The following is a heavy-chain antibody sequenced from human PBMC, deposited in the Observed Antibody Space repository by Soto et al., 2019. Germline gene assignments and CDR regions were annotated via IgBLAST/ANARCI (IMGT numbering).Heavy chain of an antibody. V-gene: IGHV4-31*03. CDR2: IYYSEST. Sequence: QVQLQESGQGLVKPSQTLSLTCTVSGGSISSGGYYWSWIRQHPGKGLEWIGYIYYSESTYYNPSLKSRVTISVDSSKHQFSLKLSSVTAADTAVYDCATHRSSLDYYGSWSSVWFDPWGQGTLVTVSS. CDR1: GGSISSGGYY. D-gene: IGHD3-10*01. J-gene: IGHJ5*02. CDR3: ATHRSSLDYYGSWSSVWFDP.